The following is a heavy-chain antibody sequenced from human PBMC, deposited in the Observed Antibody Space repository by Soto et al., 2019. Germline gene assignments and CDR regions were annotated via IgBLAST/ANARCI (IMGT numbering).Heavy chain of an antibody. CDR3: IRCSGGSCYSGFAFDI. D-gene: IGHD2-15*01. Sequence: GGSLRLSCTASGFTFGDYAMSWVRQAPGKGLEWVGFIRSKAYGGTTEYAASVKGRFTISRDDSRSIAYLQMNSLKTEDTAVYYCIRCSGGSCYSGFAFDIWGQGTMVTVSS. CDR2: IRSKAYGGTT. CDR1: GFTFGDYA. J-gene: IGHJ3*02. V-gene: IGHV3-49*04.